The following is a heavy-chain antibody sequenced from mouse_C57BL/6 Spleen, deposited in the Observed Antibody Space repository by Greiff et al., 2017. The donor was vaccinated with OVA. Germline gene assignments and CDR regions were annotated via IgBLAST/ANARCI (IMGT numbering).Heavy chain of an antibody. D-gene: IGHD2-2*01. CDR1: GYSFTDYN. CDR3: ARVGWLRRGGYFDV. CDR2: INPNYGTT. J-gene: IGHJ1*03. Sequence: VQLKESGPELVKPGASVKISCKASGYSFTDYNMNWVKQSNGKSLEWIGVINPNYGTTSYNQKFKGKATLTVDQSSSTAYMQLNRLTSEDSAVYYCARVGWLRRGGYFDVWGTGTTVTVSS. V-gene: IGHV1-39*01.